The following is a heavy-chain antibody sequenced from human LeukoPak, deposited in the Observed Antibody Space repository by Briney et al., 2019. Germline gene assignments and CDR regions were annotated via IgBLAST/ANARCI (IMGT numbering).Heavy chain of an antibody. CDR3: ASNGAPRGWFDP. Sequence: SETLSLTCTVSGGSISSYYWSWIRQPPGKGLEWIGYIYYSGSTNYNPTLKSRVTITVDTSKNQFSLKLSSVTAADTAVSYCASNGAPRGWFDPWGQGTLVTVSS. D-gene: IGHD3-10*01. CDR1: GGSISSYY. J-gene: IGHJ5*02. CDR2: IYYSGST. V-gene: IGHV4-59*01.